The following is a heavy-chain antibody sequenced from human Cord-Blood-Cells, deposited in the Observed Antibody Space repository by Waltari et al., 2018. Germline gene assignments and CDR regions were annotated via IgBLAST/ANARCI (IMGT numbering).Heavy chain of an antibody. CDR2: ISGRGGST. Sequence: EVQLLESGGGLVQPGGSLRLSCAASGFTFSSYAMSWVRQAPGKGLGWVSAISGRGGSTYYADSVKGRFTISRDNSKNTLYLQMNSLRAEDTAVYYCAKSSPSSDAFDIWGQGTMVTVSS. V-gene: IGHV3-23*01. CDR3: AKSSPSSDAFDI. J-gene: IGHJ3*02. D-gene: IGHD6-6*01. CDR1: GFTFSSYA.